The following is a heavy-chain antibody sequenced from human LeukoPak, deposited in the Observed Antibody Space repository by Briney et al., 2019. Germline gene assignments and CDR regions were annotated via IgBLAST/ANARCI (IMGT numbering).Heavy chain of an antibody. J-gene: IGHJ4*02. Sequence: ASVTVSSKASGYTFTTYDMHWVRQAPGQGLEWMGIIYPSGGSTSYAQKFQGRVTMTRDTSTSTAPMELRSLRSEDTAVYYCARVADSSGYYYSDYWGQGTLVTVSS. CDR3: ARVADSSGYYYSDY. D-gene: IGHD3-22*01. CDR1: GYTFTTYD. V-gene: IGHV1-46*01. CDR2: IYPSGGST.